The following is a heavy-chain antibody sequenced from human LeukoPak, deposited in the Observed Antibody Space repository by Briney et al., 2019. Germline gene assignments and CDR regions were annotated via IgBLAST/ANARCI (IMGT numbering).Heavy chain of an antibody. CDR1: GFTFSSYA. J-gene: IGHJ4*02. CDR3: AKDLFFDWNCSGYY. V-gene: IGHV3-23*01. Sequence: PGGSLRLSCAASGFTFSSYAMSWVRQAPGKGLEWVSAISGSGGSTYYADSVKGRFTISRDNSKNTLYLQMNSLRAEDTAVYYCAKDLFFDWNCSGYYWGQGTLVTVSS. CDR2: ISGSGGST. D-gene: IGHD1-7*01.